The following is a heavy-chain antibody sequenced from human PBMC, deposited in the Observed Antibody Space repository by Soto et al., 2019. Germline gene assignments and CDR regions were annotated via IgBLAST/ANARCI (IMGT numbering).Heavy chain of an antibody. D-gene: IGHD3-22*01. V-gene: IGHV1-69*13. CDR2: IIPIFGTA. Sequence: SVKVSCKSSGGTFSSYSISWVRQAPGQGLECMGWIIPIFGTANYAQKFQGRVTITADESTSTAYMELSSLRSEDTAVYYCARGGLQRVLNYYDSSGYWYCGMDVWGQGTTVTVSS. J-gene: IGHJ6*02. CDR1: GGTFSSYS. CDR3: ARGGLQRVLNYYDSSGYWYCGMDV.